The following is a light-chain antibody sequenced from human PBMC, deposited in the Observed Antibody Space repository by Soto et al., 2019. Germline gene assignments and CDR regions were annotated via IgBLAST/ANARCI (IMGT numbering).Light chain of an antibody. CDR1: SSDVGGYNY. V-gene: IGLV2-14*01. CDR3: SSYTSSHTLA. J-gene: IGLJ2*01. Sequence: QSALTQPASVSGSPGQSITISCTGTSSDVGGYNYVSWYQQHPGKAPKLMIYDVTNRPSGVSNRFSGSKSGNTASLTISGLQAEDEADYYGSSYTSSHTLAFGGGTKLTVL. CDR2: DVT.